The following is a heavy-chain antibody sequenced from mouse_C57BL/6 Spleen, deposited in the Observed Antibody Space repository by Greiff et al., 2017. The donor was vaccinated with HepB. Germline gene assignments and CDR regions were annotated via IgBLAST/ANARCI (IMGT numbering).Heavy chain of an antibody. J-gene: IGHJ4*01. CDR3: ARRDYGSSYPYYYAMDY. V-gene: IGHV2-2*01. D-gene: IGHD1-1*01. Sequence: QVQLQQSGPGLVQPSQSLSITCTVSGFSLTSYGVHWVRQSPGKGLEWLGVIWSGGSTDYNAAFISRLSISKDNSKSQVFLKMNSLQADDTAIYYCARRDYGSSYPYYYAMDYWGQGTSVTVSS. CDR2: IWSGGST. CDR1: GFSLTSYG.